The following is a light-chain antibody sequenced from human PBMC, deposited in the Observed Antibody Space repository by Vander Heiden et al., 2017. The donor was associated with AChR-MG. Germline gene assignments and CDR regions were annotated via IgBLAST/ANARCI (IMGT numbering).Light chain of an antibody. V-gene: IGKV1-33*01. J-gene: IGKJ3*01. CDR3: QRYDNLPGIT. CDR2: DAS. Sequence: DIQMTQSPSSLSASVGDRVTITCQASQDISNYLNWYQQKPGKAPKLLIYDASNLETGVPSRFSGSGSGTDFTFTISSLQPEDIATYYCQRYDNLPGITFGPGTKVDIK. CDR1: QDISNY.